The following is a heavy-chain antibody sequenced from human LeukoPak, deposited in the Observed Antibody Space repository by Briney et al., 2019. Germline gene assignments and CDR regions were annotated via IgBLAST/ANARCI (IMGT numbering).Heavy chain of an antibody. CDR3: AKADSSSCYNTYVDY. CDR2: ISGSGDST. CDR1: GFTFSSYA. D-gene: IGHD6-13*01. Sequence: LTGGSLRLSCAASGFTFSSYAMSWVRQVPGKGLEWVSTISGSGDSTYYADSVKGRFTISRDNSKNTLYLQMNSLRAEDTAVYYCAKADSSSCYNTYVDYWGQGTLVTVSS. V-gene: IGHV3-23*01. J-gene: IGHJ4*02.